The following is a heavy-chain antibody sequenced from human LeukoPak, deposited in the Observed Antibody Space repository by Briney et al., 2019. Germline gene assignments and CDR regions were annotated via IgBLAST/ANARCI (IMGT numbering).Heavy chain of an antibody. D-gene: IGHD3-16*01. J-gene: IGHJ6*02. V-gene: IGHV3-48*03. CDR2: MSSSGRTK. CDR3: AGGGYGMDV. CDR1: GFTVSSNE. Sequence: PGGSLRLSCAASGFTVSSNEMNWVRQAPGKGLEWVSYMSSSGRTKYYADSVKGRFTISRDDAKNSLYLQMNSLRAEDTAVYYCAGGGYGMDVWGQGTTVTVSS.